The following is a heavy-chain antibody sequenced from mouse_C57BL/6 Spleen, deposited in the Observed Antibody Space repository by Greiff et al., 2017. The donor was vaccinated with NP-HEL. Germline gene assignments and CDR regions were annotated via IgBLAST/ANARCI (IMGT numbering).Heavy chain of an antibody. D-gene: IGHD1-1*01. CDR1: GYSFTGYY. CDR2: INPSTGGT. Sequence: EVQLQQSGPELVKPGASVKISCKASGYSFTGYYMNWVKQSPEKSLEWIGEINPSTGGTTYNQKFKAKATLTVDKSSSTAYMQLKSLTSEDSAVYDCANTCYYGSEGYCDVWGTGTTVTVSS. CDR3: ANTCYYGSEGYCDV. J-gene: IGHJ1*03. V-gene: IGHV1-42*01.